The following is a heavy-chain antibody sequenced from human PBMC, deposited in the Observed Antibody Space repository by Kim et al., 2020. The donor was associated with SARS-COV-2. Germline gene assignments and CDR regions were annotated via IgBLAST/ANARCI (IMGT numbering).Heavy chain of an antibody. CDR1: GYTFTSYA. J-gene: IGHJ4*02. Sequence: ASVKVSCKASGYTFTSYAMHWVRQAPGQRLEWMGWINAGNGNTKYSQKFQGRVTITRDTSASTAYMELSSLRSEDTAVYYCARDPEIAYYYDSSGSETHFGDYWGQGTLVTVSS. V-gene: IGHV1-3*01. CDR2: INAGNGNT. D-gene: IGHD3-22*01. CDR3: ARDPEIAYYYDSSGSETHFGDY.